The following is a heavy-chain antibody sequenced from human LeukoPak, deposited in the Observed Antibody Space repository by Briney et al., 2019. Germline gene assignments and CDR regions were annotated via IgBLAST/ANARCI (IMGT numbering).Heavy chain of an antibody. J-gene: IGHJ5*02. CDR1: GYSFTSYW. D-gene: IGHD5-24*01. CDR3: ARRGRDGYNSDWFDP. CDR2: IYPGDSDT. V-gene: IGHV5-51*01. Sequence: GESLKISCKGSGYSFTSYWIGWVRQMPGKGLEWMGIIYPGDSDTRYSPSFQGQATISADKSISTAYLQWSSLKASDTAMYYCARRGRDGYNSDWFDPWGQGTLVTVSS.